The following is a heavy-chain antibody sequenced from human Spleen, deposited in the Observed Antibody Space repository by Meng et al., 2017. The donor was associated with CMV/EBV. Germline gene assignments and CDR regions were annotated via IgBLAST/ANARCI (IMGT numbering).Heavy chain of an antibody. CDR1: RFTFSNFA. V-gene: IGHV3-9*01. J-gene: IGHJ4*02. CDR2: ITWDSGMI. Sequence: SLKISCAVSRFTFSNFAMSWVRQAPGKGLEWVSGITWDSGMIDYADSVKGRFTISRDNAKNSVYLEMNSLRDEDTALYYCAKDWVRYLDWVFSDWGQGALVTVSS. CDR3: AKDWVRYLDWVFSD. D-gene: IGHD3-9*01.